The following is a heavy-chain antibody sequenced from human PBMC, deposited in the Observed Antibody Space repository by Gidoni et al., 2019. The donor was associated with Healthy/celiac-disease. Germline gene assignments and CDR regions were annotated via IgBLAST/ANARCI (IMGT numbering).Heavy chain of an antibody. CDR1: GYTFTSYY. Sequence: QVQLVQSGAEVTKPGASVKVSCKASGYTFTSYYMHWVRQAPGQGLEWMGIINPSGGSTSYAQKFQGRVTMTRDTSTSTVYMELSSLRSEDTAVYYCARDRITIFGVVIIRRYGMDVWGQGTTVTVSS. CDR3: ARDRITIFGVVIIRRYGMDV. V-gene: IGHV1-46*03. D-gene: IGHD3-3*01. CDR2: INPSGGST. J-gene: IGHJ6*02.